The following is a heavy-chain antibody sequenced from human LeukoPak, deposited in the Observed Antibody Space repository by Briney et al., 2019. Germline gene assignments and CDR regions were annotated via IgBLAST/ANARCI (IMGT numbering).Heavy chain of an antibody. CDR1: GGSITDDF. CDR3: ARDRGKWAIAVAGTFFGS. Sequence: PSETLSLTCTVSGGSITDDFWSWIRQPAGKGLEWIGRIYKDGTTDYNPSLKGRLSMSIDTSKKQFSLKLNSVTAADTAVYYCARDRGKWAIAVAGTFFGSWGQGTLVTVSS. D-gene: IGHD6-19*01. V-gene: IGHV4-4*07. CDR2: IYKDGTT. J-gene: IGHJ4*02.